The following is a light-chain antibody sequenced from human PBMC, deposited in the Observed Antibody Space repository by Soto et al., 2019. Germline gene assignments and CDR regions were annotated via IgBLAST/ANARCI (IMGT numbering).Light chain of an antibody. Sequence: SYELTQPPSVSVAPGQTARITCGGDNIGSKSVHWYQQKPGQAPVLVVYDGGDRPSGIPARFSGSNSGNTATLTISRVEAGDEADYYCQVWYSSTDLYVFGSGTKVTVL. CDR2: DGG. CDR1: NIGSKS. CDR3: QVWYSSTDLYV. J-gene: IGLJ1*01. V-gene: IGLV3-21*02.